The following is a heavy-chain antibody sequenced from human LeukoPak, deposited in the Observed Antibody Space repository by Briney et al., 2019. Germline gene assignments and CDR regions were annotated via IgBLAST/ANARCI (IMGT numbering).Heavy chain of an antibody. CDR2: ISSSSSYI. J-gene: IGHJ3*02. V-gene: IGHV3-21*01. CDR3: ASTYSSGWYSGAFDI. CDR1: GFTFSSYS. Sequence: GGSLRLSCAASGFTFSSYSMNWVRQAPGKGLEWVSSISSSSSYIYYADSVKGRFTISRDNAKNSLYLQMNSLRAEDTAVYYCASTYSSGWYSGAFDIWGQGTMVTVSS. D-gene: IGHD6-19*01.